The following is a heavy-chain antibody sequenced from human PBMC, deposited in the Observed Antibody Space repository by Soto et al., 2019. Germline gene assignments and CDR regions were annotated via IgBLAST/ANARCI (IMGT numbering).Heavy chain of an antibody. V-gene: IGHV1-3*01. CDR3: ARENMDDRSGAPDI. CDR2: INPGSGRP. CDR1: GYTFTSYA. J-gene: IGHJ3*02. Sequence: ASVKVSCKASGYTFTSYAMHWVRQAPGQRLEWMGWINPGSGRPKYPQKFQDRVIMTRDTSTTTVYMELSSVISEDTAIYYCARENMDDRSGAPDIWGPGTMVTVSS. D-gene: IGHD3-22*01.